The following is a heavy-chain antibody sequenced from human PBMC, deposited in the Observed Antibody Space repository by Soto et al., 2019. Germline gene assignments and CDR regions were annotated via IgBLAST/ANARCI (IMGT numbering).Heavy chain of an antibody. CDR1: GFTFSSYA. CDR3: AKDRPRITGTTFGYFDY. CDR2: ISGSGGST. Sequence: GGSLRLSCAASGFTFSSYAMSWVRQAPGKGLEWVSAISGSGGSTYYADSVKGRFTISRDNSKNTLYLQMNSLRAEDTAVYYCAKDRPRITGTTFGYFDYWGQGTLVTVSS. J-gene: IGHJ4*02. D-gene: IGHD1-20*01. V-gene: IGHV3-23*01.